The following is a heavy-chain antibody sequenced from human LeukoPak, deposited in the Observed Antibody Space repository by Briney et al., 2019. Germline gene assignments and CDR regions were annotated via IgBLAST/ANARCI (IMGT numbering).Heavy chain of an antibody. J-gene: IGHJ4*02. CDR1: GFTFSSYA. CDR3: ARVTYFDY. CDR2: ISYDGSNK. D-gene: IGHD5-18*01. V-gene: IGHV3-30*01. Sequence: PGGSLRLSCAASGFTFSSYAMHWIRQAPGKGLEWVAVISYDGSNKYYADSVKGRFTISRDNSKNTLYLQMNSLRAEDTAVYYCARVTYFDYWGQGTLVTVSS.